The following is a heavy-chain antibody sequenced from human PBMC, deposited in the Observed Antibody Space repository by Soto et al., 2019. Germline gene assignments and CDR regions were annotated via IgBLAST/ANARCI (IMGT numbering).Heavy chain of an antibody. CDR1: GGPLSGYF. J-gene: IGHJ4*02. CDR3: ARGSDSAWELLWV. D-gene: IGHD1-26*01. V-gene: IGHV4-34*01. Sequence: SETLSLTCSVSGGPLSGYFWSWIRQPPGKGLEWIGEIHRSGSINYRPSLKSRVTISADASNSQFSLKMTSVTAADTAVYYCARGSDSAWELLWVWGPGTPVTVSS. CDR2: IHRSGSI.